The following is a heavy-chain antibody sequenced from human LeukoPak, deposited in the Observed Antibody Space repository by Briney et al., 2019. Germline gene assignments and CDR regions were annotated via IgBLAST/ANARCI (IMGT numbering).Heavy chain of an antibody. Sequence: SETLSHTCSVSGGSIRSYFWSWIRQAPGKGLEWIGHIYHSGNTNYNPSLKSRVTMSIDTSNSQLSLKLSSVTAADTAVYYCARPHPLYGAGSFAFWGQGNLVIVSS. D-gene: IGHD3-10*01. CDR2: IYHSGNT. V-gene: IGHV4-59*08. CDR1: GGSIRSYF. CDR3: ARPHPLYGAGSFAF. J-gene: IGHJ4*02.